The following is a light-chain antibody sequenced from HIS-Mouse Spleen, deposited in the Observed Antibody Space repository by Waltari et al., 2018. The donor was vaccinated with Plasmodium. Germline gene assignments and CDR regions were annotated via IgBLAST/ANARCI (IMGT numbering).Light chain of an antibody. Sequence: DIEMNQSPISLLASRGAPASISCRSSQSLLHSNGYNYLDWYLQKPGQSPQLLIYLCSKRASGVPDRFSGSGSGTDFTLKISRVEAEDVGVYYCMQALQTPRYTFGQGTKLEIK. CDR1: QSLLHSNGYNY. CDR2: LCS. J-gene: IGKJ2*01. V-gene: IGKV2-28*01. CDR3: MQALQTPRYT.